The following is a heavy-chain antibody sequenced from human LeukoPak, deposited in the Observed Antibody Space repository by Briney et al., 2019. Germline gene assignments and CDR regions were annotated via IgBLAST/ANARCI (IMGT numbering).Heavy chain of an antibody. D-gene: IGHD3-10*01. V-gene: IGHV3-23*01. CDR2: ISGSGGST. Sequence: PGGSLRLSCAASGFTFSSYAMSWVRQAPGKGLEWVSAISGSGGSTYYADSVKGRFTISRDNSKNTLYLQMNSLRAEDTAVYYCAREGLGYYGSGSYHYFDYWGQGTLVTVSS. J-gene: IGHJ4*02. CDR1: GFTFSSYA. CDR3: AREGLGYYGSGSYHYFDY.